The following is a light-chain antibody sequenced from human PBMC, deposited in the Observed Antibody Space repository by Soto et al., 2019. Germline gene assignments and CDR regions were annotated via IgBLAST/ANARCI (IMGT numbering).Light chain of an antibody. V-gene: IGLV4-69*01. Sequence: QLVLTQSPSASASLGASVKLTCTLSSGHSSYAIAWHQQQPEKGPRYLMKLNSDGSHSKGDGIPDRFSGSSSGAERYLTISSLQSVDEADYYCQTWGTGFHLVFGGGTKLTVL. CDR1: SGHSSYA. CDR2: LNSDGSH. CDR3: QTWGTGFHLV. J-gene: IGLJ2*01.